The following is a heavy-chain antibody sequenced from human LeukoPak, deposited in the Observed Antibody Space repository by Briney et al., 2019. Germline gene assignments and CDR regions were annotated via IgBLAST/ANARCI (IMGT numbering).Heavy chain of an antibody. Sequence: GRSLRLSCAASGFTFSSYAMHWVRQAPGKGLEWVAVISYDGSNKYYADSVKGRFTISRDNSKYTLYLQMNSLRAEDTAVYYCARDPTHSHSGYDFYFDYWGQGTLVTVSS. CDR1: GFTFSSYA. CDR3: ARDPTHSHSGYDFYFDY. J-gene: IGHJ4*02. CDR2: ISYDGSNK. D-gene: IGHD5-12*01. V-gene: IGHV3-30-3*01.